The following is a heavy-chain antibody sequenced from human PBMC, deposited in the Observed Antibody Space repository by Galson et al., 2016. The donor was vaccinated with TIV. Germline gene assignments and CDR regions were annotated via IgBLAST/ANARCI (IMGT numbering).Heavy chain of an antibody. J-gene: IGHJ3*02. CDR3: ARHEGGAFDI. CDR2: GHHSGLT. CDR1: SYSIGSGFF. Sequence: SETLSLTCAVSSYSIGSGFFWGWIRQTPGKGLEWIATGHHSGLTYYNPSLKSRVAIALDTSNNQCFLRLNSVTAADRAVYFCARHEGGAFDIWGQGTMVTVSS. V-gene: IGHV4-38-2*01.